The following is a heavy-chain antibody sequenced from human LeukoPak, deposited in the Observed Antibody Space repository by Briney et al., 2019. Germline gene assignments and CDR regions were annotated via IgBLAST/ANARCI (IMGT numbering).Heavy chain of an antibody. Sequence: GGSLRLSCAASGFTFSSYSMNWVRQAPGKGLEWVSSISSSSSYIYYADSVKGRFTISRDNAKNSLYLQMNSLRAEDTAVYYCASQSLGIVVVSDYWGQGTLVTVSS. CDR2: ISSSSSYI. J-gene: IGHJ4*02. V-gene: IGHV3-21*04. CDR3: ASQSLGIVVVSDY. CDR1: GFTFSSYS. D-gene: IGHD3-22*01.